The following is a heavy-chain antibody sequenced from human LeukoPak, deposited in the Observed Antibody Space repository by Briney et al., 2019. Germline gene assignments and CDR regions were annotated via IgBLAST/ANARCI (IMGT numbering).Heavy chain of an antibody. J-gene: IGHJ4*02. CDR2: IYQSGST. Sequence: SGTLSLTCAVSGGSISSDNWWACVRQPPGEGLEWIGQIYQSGSTNYNPSLKSRVTISVDKSKNQFSLKLSSVTAADTAIYYCARDLVDSGGYYFDYWGQGTLVTVSS. CDR3: ARDLVDSGGYYFDY. D-gene: IGHD3-22*01. V-gene: IGHV4-4*02. CDR1: GGSISSDNW.